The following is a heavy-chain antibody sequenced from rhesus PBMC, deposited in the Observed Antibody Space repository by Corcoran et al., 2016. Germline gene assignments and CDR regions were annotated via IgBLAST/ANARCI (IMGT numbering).Heavy chain of an antibody. CDR1: GFTFSSYG. V-gene: IGHV3S25*01. Sequence: EVQLVESGGGLAKPGGSLRLSCAASGFTFSSYGMSGVRQAPGKGLEWVSAINSGGGSTYYADSVKGRFTISRDNSKNTLSLQMNSLRAEDTAVYYCANNRGYFDYWGQGVLVTVSS. J-gene: IGHJ4*01. CDR3: ANNRGYFDY. CDR2: INSGGGST.